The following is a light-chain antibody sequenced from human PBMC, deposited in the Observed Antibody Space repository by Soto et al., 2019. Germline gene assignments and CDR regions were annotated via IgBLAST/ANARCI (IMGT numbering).Light chain of an antibody. V-gene: IGKV1-33*01. CDR3: QHYDSLRLT. J-gene: IGKJ4*01. CDR1: QDINSY. CDR2: DAS. Sequence: DIQMPQSPSSLPASVGARVSITCQASQDINSYLNWFQQKPGKAPKVLIYDASNLKTGVPSRFSGSGSGTHYTFTISSLQPEDIATYYCQHYDSLRLTFGGGTKVDI.